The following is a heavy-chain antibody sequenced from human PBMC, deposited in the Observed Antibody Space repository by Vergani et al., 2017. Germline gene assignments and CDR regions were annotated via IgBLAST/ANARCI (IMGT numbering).Heavy chain of an antibody. D-gene: IGHD3-10*01. CDR2: IYTSGST. CDR1: GGSISSYY. J-gene: IGHJ2*01. V-gene: IGHV4-4*09. Sequence: QVQLQESGPGLVKPSETLSLTCTVSGGSISSYYWSWIRQPPGKGLEWIGYIYTSGSTNYNPSLKSRVTRSVDTSKNQFSLKLSSVTAADTAVYYCARHLAPVLLWFGESPGYFDLWGRGTLVTVSS. CDR3: ARHLAPVLLWFGESPGYFDL.